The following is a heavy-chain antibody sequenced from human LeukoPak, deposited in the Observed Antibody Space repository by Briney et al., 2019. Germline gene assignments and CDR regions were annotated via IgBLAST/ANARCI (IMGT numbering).Heavy chain of an antibody. V-gene: IGHV4-39*07. J-gene: IGHJ1*01. CDR1: GGSISSSSYY. Sequence: PSETLSLTCTVSGGSISSSSYYWGWIHQPPGKGLEWIGSIYYSGSTYYNPSLKSRVTISVDTSKNQFSLKLSSVTAADTAVYYCARDEIAAPGNAEYFQHWGQGTLVTVSS. CDR2: IYYSGST. CDR3: ARDEIAAPGNAEYFQH. D-gene: IGHD6-13*01.